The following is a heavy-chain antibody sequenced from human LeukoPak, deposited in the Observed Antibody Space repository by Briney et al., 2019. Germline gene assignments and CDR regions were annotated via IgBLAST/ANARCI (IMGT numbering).Heavy chain of an antibody. Sequence: ASVKVSCKASGYIFTSYGISWVRQAPGQGLEWMGWITAYQGNTAWAQKFQGRVTMTTDPSTSTAYMELRSLRSDDTAVYYCARDGIEYGSGSGKFYSIGIEDWGQGTTVSVSS. J-gene: IGHJ6*02. CDR3: ARDGIEYGSGSGKFYSIGIED. D-gene: IGHD3-10*01. CDR2: ITAYQGNT. CDR1: GYIFTSYG. V-gene: IGHV1-18*01.